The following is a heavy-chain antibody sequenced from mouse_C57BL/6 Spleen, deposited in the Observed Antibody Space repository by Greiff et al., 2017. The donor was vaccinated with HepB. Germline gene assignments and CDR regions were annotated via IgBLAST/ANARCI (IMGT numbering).Heavy chain of an antibody. CDR3: ARTTTVVARYFDV. CDR2: IDPNSGGT. V-gene: IGHV1-72*01. J-gene: IGHJ1*03. Sequence: VQLQQSGAELVKPGASVKLSCKASGYTFTSYWMHWVKQRPGRGLEWIGRIDPNSGGTKYNEKFKSKATLTVDKPSSTAYMQLSSLTSEDSAVYSCARTTTVVARYFDVWGTGTTVTVSS. D-gene: IGHD1-1*01. CDR1: GYTFTSYW.